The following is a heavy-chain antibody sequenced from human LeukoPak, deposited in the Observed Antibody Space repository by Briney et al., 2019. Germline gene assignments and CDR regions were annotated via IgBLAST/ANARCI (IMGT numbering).Heavy chain of an antibody. CDR1: GRSISSYH. V-gene: IGHV4-59*01. J-gene: IGHJ4*02. CDR2: IYFSGST. CDR3: ARSAPRDSPAASFFDY. D-gene: IGHD6-13*01. Sequence: SATLSLTCTVSGRSISSYHWSWIQQPPGKGLEWIGYIYFSGSTNYNPSLKSRVTISVDTSKNQFSLKLSSVTAADTAVYYCARSAPRDSPAASFFDYWGRGTLVSVSS.